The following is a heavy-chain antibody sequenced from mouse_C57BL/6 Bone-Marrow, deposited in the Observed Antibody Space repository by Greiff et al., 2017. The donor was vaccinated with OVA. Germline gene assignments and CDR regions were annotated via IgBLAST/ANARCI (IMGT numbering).Heavy chain of an antibody. CDR1: GYTFTSYW. CDR2: INPSSGYT. D-gene: IGHD1-1*01. J-gene: IGHJ3*01. Sequence: VQLKESGAELAKPGASVKLSCKASGYTFTSYWMHWVKQRPGQGLEWIGYINPSSGYTKYNQKFKDKATLTADKSSSTAYMQLSSLTYEDSAVYYCARSHYGSRSWFAYWGQGTLVTVSA. V-gene: IGHV1-7*01. CDR3: ARSHYGSRSWFAY.